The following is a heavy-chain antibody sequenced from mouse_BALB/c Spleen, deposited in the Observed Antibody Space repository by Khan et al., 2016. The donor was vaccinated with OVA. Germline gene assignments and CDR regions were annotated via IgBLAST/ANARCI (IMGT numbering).Heavy chain of an antibody. V-gene: IGHV3-2*02. CDR3: ARKDYYDYDPVPY. CDR1: GYSITSEYA. CDR2: INYSGNT. D-gene: IGHD2-4*01. J-gene: IGHJ3*01. Sequence: EVKLEESGPGLVKPSQSLSLTCTVTGYSITSEYAWNWIRQFPGNKLEWMGYINYSGNTRFNPSLKSRTSITRDTSKNQFFLQLNPVTTEDTAMYYCARKDYYDYDPVPYWGQGTLVTVSA.